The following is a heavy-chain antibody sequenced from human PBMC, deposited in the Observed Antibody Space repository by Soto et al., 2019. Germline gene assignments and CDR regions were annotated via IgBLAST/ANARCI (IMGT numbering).Heavy chain of an antibody. V-gene: IGHV1-18*01. Sequence: GASVKVSCKVSGYTLTELSMHWVRQAPGKGLEWMGWISANSGDTNYAQKFQGRLTMTTDTSTNTVYMELRSLTSDDTAIYYCARDWDCRTSPCYDCFDPWGQGTLVTVSS. D-gene: IGHD2-2*01. CDR2: ISANSGDT. CDR1: GYTLTELS. J-gene: IGHJ5*02. CDR3: ARDWDCRTSPCYDCFDP.